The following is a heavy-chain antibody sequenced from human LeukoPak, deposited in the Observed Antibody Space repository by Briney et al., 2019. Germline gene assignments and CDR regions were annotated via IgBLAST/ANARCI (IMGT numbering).Heavy chain of an antibody. D-gene: IGHD6-13*01. Sequence: SETLSLTCTVSGDSISSSSYYWGWIRQPPGKGLEWIGSIYYSGSTYYKPSLKSRVTISVDTSKNQFSLKLSSVTAADTAVYYCARHRSTWPNYMDVWGRGATVTVSS. CDR2: IYYSGST. CDR1: GDSISSSSYY. CDR3: ARHRSTWPNYMDV. J-gene: IGHJ6*03. V-gene: IGHV4-39*01.